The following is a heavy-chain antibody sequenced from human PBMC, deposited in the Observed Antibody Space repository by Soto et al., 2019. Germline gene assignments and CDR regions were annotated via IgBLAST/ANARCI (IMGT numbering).Heavy chain of an antibody. CDR2: IYYSGST. J-gene: IGHJ6*03. D-gene: IGHD6-6*01. CDR3: ALSSSGRYYYYMDV. V-gene: IGHV4-59*01. Sequence: SETLSLTCTVSGGSISSYYWSWIRQPPGKGLEWIGYIYYSGSTNYNPSLKSRVTISVDTSKNQFSLKLSSVTAADTAVYYCALSSSGRYYYYMDVWGKGTTVTVSS. CDR1: GGSISSYY.